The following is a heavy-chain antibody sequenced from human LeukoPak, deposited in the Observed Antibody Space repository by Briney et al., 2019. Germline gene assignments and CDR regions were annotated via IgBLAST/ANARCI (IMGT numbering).Heavy chain of an antibody. CDR1: GFTVEDYD. D-gene: IGHD6-13*01. CDR3: AKDMVAAAEGYYGMDV. J-gene: IGHJ6*02. V-gene: IGHV3-43*02. Sequence: GGSLRLSCAATGFTVEDYDMRWGRHAPGKGLEWVSLISGDGGSTYYADSVKGRFTISRDNSKNSVYLQMNSLRTEDTALYYCAKDMVAAAEGYYGMDVWGQGTTVTVSS. CDR2: ISGDGGST.